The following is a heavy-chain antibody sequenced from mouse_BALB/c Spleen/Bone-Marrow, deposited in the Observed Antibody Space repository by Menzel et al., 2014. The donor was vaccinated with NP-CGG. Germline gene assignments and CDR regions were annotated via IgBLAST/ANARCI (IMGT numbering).Heavy chain of an antibody. CDR1: GYTFTTYW. D-gene: IGHD1-3*01. J-gene: IGHJ3*01. Sequence: QVQLQQPGAELVTPGASVKLSCKASGYTFTTYWMHWVKQRPGHGLVWIGQVDPSDGYTNYSQMFKGKATLTVDKSSSTAYMQLSSLSSEDSAVYYCARGGDNFAWFAYWGQGTLVTVSA. CDR2: VDPSDGYT. CDR3: ARGGDNFAWFAY. V-gene: IGHV1-69*02.